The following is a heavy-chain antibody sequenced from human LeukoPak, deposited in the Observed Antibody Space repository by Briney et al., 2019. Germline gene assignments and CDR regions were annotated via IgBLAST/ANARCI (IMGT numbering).Heavy chain of an antibody. CDR3: ARGYDFLSGFDS. J-gene: IGHJ4*02. V-gene: IGHV3-48*01. CDR2: ISTSSSTI. D-gene: IGHD3-3*01. CDR1: GFTFSSYT. Sequence: GGSLRLSCAASGFTFSSYTMNWVRLAPGKGLEWVSYISTSSSTIYYADSVKGRFTIARDNAKNSLYLQLNSLRAEDTAVYYCARGYDFLSGFDSWGQGTLVTVSS.